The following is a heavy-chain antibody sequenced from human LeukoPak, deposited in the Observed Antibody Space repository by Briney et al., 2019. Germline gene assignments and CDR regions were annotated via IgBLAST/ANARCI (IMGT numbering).Heavy chain of an antibody. CDR1: GFTFTSFA. CDR2: FSGTTST. D-gene: IGHD6-19*01. CDR3: TKLKQWRPQRDFFEY. Sequence: GGSLRLSCAASGFTFTSFAMSWVRQAPGKGLEWVSTFSGTTSTYYADSVKGRVTISRDNSKNTLYLQMNSLRADDTAVYYCTKLKQWRPQRDFFEYWGQGALVTVAS. V-gene: IGHV3-23*01. J-gene: IGHJ4*02.